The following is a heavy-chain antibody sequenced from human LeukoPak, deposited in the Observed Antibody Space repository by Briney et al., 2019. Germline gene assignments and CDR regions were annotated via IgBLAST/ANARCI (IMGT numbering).Heavy chain of an antibody. J-gene: IGHJ4*02. CDR1: GFTFSNAW. Sequence: GGSLRLSCAASGFTFSNAWMSWVRQAPGKGLEWVGRIKSKTDGGTTDYAAPVKGGFTISRDNSKNTLYLQMNSLRAEDTAVYYCARDKFYSSSYFDYWGQGTLVTVSS. CDR3: ARDKFYSSSYFDY. CDR2: IKSKTDGGTT. D-gene: IGHD6-13*01. V-gene: IGHV3-15*01.